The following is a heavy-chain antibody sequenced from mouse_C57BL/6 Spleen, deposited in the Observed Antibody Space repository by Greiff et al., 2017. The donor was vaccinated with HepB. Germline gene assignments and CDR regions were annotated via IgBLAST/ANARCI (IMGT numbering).Heavy chain of an antibody. CDR2: IDPENGDT. D-gene: IGHD2-10*01. CDR1: GFNIKDDY. CDR3: TTSFYGNPAWFAY. Sequence: EVQGVESGAELVRPGASVKLSCTASGFNIKDDYMHWVKQRPEQGLEWIGWIDPENGDTEYASKFQGKATITADTSSNTAYLQLSSLTSEDTAVYYCTTSFYGNPAWFAYWGQGTLVTVSA. J-gene: IGHJ3*01. V-gene: IGHV14-4*01.